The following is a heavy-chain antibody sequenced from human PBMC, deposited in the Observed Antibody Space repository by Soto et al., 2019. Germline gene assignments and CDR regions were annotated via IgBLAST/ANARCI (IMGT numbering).Heavy chain of an antibody. V-gene: IGHV4-59*01. D-gene: IGHD3-10*01. Sequence: QVQLQESGPALVKPSETLSLTCSVSGGSMTTYFWSWVRQPPGKRLEWIGYISYRGDTKYNPALQSRVTISLDMSEKQFSLNLSSVTSADTATYYCARSSGMATTFDRWGQGTLVTVSS. CDR1: GGSMTTYF. CDR3: ARSSGMATTFDR. CDR2: ISYRGDT. J-gene: IGHJ4*02.